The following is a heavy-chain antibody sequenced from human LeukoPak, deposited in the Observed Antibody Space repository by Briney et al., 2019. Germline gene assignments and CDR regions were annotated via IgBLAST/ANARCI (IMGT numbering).Heavy chain of an antibody. D-gene: IGHD6-13*01. CDR2: ISGDSGAI. J-gene: IGHJ5*02. V-gene: IGHV3-21*06. CDR3: ARDRSRSWSTPYNWFDP. CDR1: GFTFSSYW. Sequence: GGSLRLSCAASGFTFSSYWMNWVRQAPGKGLEWVSSISGDSGAIYYADSVEGRFAISRDNAKNSLYLQMNSLRAEDTAVYYCARDRSRSWSTPYNWFDPWGQGTLVTVSS.